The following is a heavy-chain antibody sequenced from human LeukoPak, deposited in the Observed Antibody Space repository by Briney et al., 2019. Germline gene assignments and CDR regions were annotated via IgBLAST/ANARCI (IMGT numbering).Heavy chain of an antibody. CDR2: ISAYNGNT. Sequence: ASVKVSCKASGYTFTSYGISWVRQAPGQGLEWMGWISAYNGNTNYAQKLQGRVTMTTDTSTSTAYMELRSLRSDDTAVYYCARVEGSPAAAGLDYFDYWGQGTLVTVSS. V-gene: IGHV1-18*01. CDR1: GYTFTSYG. J-gene: IGHJ4*02. D-gene: IGHD6-13*01. CDR3: ARVEGSPAAAGLDYFDY.